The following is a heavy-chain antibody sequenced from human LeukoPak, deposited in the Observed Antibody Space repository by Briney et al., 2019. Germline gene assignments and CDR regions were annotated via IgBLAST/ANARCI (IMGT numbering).Heavy chain of an antibody. Sequence: GGSLRLSCAAPGFTFSSYWMSWVRQAPGKGLEWVANIKQDGSEKYYVDSVKGRFTISRDNAKNSLYLQMNSLRAEDTAVYYCARDDLVITTEWGQGTLVTVSS. CDR2: IKQDGSEK. J-gene: IGHJ4*02. CDR1: GFTFSSYW. V-gene: IGHV3-7*01. D-gene: IGHD3-22*01. CDR3: ARDDLVITTE.